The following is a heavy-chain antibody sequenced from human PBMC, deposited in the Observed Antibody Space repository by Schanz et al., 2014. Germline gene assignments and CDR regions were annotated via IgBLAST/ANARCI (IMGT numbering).Heavy chain of an antibody. CDR2: IDYAGST. CDR1: GFTVSANY. V-gene: IGHV3-53*04. Sequence: EVQVVESGGGLVQPGGSLRLSCAVSGFTVSANYMIWVRQPPGKGLEWVSLIDYAGSTNYADSVKGRFTISRDNAKNSLYLQMNSLRAEDTALYYCAKDGIMVQGVIWERYFDSWGQGTLXTVSS. D-gene: IGHD3-10*01. CDR3: AKDGIMVQGVIWERYFDS. J-gene: IGHJ4*02.